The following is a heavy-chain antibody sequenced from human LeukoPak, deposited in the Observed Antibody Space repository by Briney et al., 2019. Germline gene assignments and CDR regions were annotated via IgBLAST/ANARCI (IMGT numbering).Heavy chain of an antibody. CDR1: GFTFSTYG. D-gene: IGHD3-10*02. V-gene: IGHV3-23*01. CDR2: ISSSGGST. Sequence: GGSLRLSCAASGFTFSTYGLTWVRQAPGKGLEWVSTISSSGGSTYYADSVKGRFTISRGNAKNSLYLQMNSLRAEDTAVYYCAELGITMIGGVWGKGTTVTISS. CDR3: AELGITMIGGV. J-gene: IGHJ6*04.